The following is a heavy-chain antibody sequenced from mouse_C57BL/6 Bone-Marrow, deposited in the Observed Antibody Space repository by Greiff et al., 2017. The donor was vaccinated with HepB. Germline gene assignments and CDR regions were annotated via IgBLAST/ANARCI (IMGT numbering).Heavy chain of an antibody. Sequence: VQLQQSGAELARPGASVKMSCKASGYTFTSYTMHWVKQRPGQGLEWIGYINPSSGYTKYNQKFKDKATLAADKSSSTAYMQLSSLTSEDSAVYDCARKGAYDGNYDYAMDYWGQGTSVTVSS. D-gene: IGHD2-1*01. CDR2: INPSSGYT. J-gene: IGHJ4*01. CDR1: GYTFTSYT. CDR3: ARKGAYDGNYDYAMDY. V-gene: IGHV1-4*01.